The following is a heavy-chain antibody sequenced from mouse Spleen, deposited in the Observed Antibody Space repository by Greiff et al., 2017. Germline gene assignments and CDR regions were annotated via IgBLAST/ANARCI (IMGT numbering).Heavy chain of an antibody. V-gene: IGHV3-6*01. J-gene: IGHJ2*01. CDR3: ARAGYYYGSSRGFDY. CDR1: GYSITSGYY. D-gene: IGHD1-1*01. CDR2: ISYDGSN. Sequence: EVKLQESGPGLVKPSQSLSLTCSVTGYSITSGYYWNWIRQFPGNKLEWMGYISYDGSNNYNPSLKNRISITRDTSKNQFFLKLNSVTTEDTATYYCARAGYYYGSSRGFDYWGQGTTLTVSS.